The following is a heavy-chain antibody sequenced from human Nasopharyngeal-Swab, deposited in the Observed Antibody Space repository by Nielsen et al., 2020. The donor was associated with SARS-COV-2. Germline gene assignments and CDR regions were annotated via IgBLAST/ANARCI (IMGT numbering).Heavy chain of an antibody. CDR3: ARDRVVVVTGSSSDYYYYGMDV. D-gene: IGHD2-21*02. V-gene: IGHV1-18*01. J-gene: IGHJ6*02. Sequence: ASVKVSCKASGYTFTSYGISWVRQAPGQGLEWMGWISAYNGNTNYAQKLQSRVTMTTDTSTSTAYMELRSLRSDDTAVYYCARDRVVVVTGSSSDYYYYGMDVWGQGTTVTVSS. CDR2: ISAYNGNT. CDR1: GYTFTSYG.